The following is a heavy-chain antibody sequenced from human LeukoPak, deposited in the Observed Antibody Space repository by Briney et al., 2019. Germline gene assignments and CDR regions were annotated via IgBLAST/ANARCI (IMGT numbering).Heavy chain of an antibody. CDR1: GYSISSGYY. Sequence: SETLSLTCAVSGYSISSGYYWGWIRQPPGKGLEWIGSIYHSGSTYYNPSLKSRVTISVDTPKNQFSLKLSSVTAADTAVYYCARRYGSGWPTFDYWGQGTPVTVSS. CDR2: IYHSGST. CDR3: ARRYGSGWPTFDY. D-gene: IGHD6-19*01. J-gene: IGHJ4*02. V-gene: IGHV4-38-2*01.